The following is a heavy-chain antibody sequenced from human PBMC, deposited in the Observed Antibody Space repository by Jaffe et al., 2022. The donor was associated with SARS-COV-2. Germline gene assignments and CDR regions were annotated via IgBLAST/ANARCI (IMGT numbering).Heavy chain of an antibody. V-gene: IGHV3-33*01. CDR3: ARDGHVLLWFGELSGWFDP. D-gene: IGHD3-10*01. Sequence: QVQLVESGGGVVQPGRSLRLSCAASGFTFSSYGMHWVRQAPGKGLEWVAVIWYDGSNKYYADSVKGRFTISRDNSKNTLYLQMNSLRAEDTAVYYCARDGHVLLWFGELSGWFDPWGQGTLVTVSS. J-gene: IGHJ5*02. CDR2: IWYDGSNK. CDR1: GFTFSSYG.